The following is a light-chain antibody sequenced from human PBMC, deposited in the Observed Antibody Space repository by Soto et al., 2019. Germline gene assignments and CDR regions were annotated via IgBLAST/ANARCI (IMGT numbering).Light chain of an antibody. CDR2: EVS. J-gene: IGLJ2*01. Sequence: QSALTQPASVSGSPGQSITISCTGTSNDVGIYNLVSWYQQHPGKAPKLMIYEVSKRPSVVSNRFAGSKSGNTASLTISGLPADDEADYYCCSYAGSSTPVVFGGGTKLTVL. CDR1: SNDVGIYNL. V-gene: IGLV2-23*02. CDR3: CSYAGSSTPVV.